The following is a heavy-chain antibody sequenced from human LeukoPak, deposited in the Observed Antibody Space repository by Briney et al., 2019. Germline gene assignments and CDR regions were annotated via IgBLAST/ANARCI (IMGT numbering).Heavy chain of an antibody. V-gene: IGHV1-69*06. CDR3: ARDLGYQLLWDGWFDP. Sequence: SVKVSCKASGGTFSSYAISWVRQAPGQGLEWMGGIIPIFGTANYAQKFQGRVTITADKSTSTAYMELSSLRSEDTAVYYCARDLGYQLLWDGWFDPWGQGTLVTVSS. CDR1: GGTFSSYA. CDR2: IIPIFGTA. D-gene: IGHD2-2*01. J-gene: IGHJ5*02.